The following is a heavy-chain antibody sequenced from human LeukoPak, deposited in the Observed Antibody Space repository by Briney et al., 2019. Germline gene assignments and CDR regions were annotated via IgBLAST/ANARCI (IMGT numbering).Heavy chain of an antibody. D-gene: IGHD5-12*01. V-gene: IGHV3-7*01. J-gene: IGHJ5*02. CDR1: GFTFSSYW. CDR3: ARDGDPYSAYKNWFDP. CDR2: IKQDGSEK. Sequence: GGSLRLSCAASGFTFSSYWMSWVRQAPGKGLEWVANIKQDGSEKYYVDSVKGRFSNSRDNSKNTLYLQMNSLRAEDTAVYYCARDGDPYSAYKNWFDPWGQGTLVTVSS.